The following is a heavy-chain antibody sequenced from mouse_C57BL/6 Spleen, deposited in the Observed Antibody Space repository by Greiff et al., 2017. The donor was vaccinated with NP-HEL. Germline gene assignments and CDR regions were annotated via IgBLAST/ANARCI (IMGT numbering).Heavy chain of an antibody. Sequence: QVQLQQSGAELVKPGASVKMSCKASGYTFTSYWITWVKQRPGQGLEWIGDIYPGSGSTNYNEKFKSKATLTVDTSSSTAYMQLSSLTSEDSAVYYCARGDYDVGNYFDYWGQGTTLTVSS. D-gene: IGHD2-4*01. CDR2: IYPGSGST. V-gene: IGHV1-55*01. CDR3: ARGDYDVGNYFDY. CDR1: GYTFTSYW. J-gene: IGHJ2*01.